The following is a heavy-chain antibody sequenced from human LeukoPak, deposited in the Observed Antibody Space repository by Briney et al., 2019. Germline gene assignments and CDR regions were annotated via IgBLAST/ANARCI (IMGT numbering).Heavy chain of an antibody. CDR1: GGAISSYY. V-gene: IGHV4-4*07. Sequence: PSETLSLTCTVSGGAISSYYWSWIRQPAGKGLEWIGRIYTSGSTNYDPSLKSRVTMSVDTSKNQFSLKLSSVTAADTAVYYCASGTGDRSDFDYWGQGTLVTVSS. J-gene: IGHJ4*02. CDR3: ASGTGDRSDFDY. CDR2: IYTSGST. D-gene: IGHD7-27*01.